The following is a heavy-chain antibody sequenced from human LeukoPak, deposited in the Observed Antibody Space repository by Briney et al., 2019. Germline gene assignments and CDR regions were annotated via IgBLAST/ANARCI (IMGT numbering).Heavy chain of an antibody. D-gene: IGHD6-13*01. CDR1: GFTFSSYR. CDR2: ISSSSSYI. Sequence: GGSLRLSCAASGFTFSSYRMNWVRQAPGKGLEWASSISSSSSYIYYADSVKGRFTISRDNAKNSLYLQMNSLRAEDTAVYYCARGFSSSRPHYFDYWGQGTLVTVSS. J-gene: IGHJ4*02. CDR3: ARGFSSSRPHYFDY. V-gene: IGHV3-21*01.